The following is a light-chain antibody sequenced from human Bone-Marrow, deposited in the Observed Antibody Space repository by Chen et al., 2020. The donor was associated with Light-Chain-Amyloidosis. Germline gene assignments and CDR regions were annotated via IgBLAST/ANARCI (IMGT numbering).Light chain of an antibody. CDR3: QQYGTSPLT. V-gene: IGKV3-20*01. J-gene: IGKJ4*01. CDR2: GSS. CDR1: QTIISNY. Sequence: EIVLTQSPGTLYLSPGEGANLSCRASQTIISNYLTWYQQKFGQAPRLLIYGSSSRATGIPDRFTGSGSGTDFTLTINRLEPEDFAMYYCQQYGTSPLTFGGGTKVEIK.